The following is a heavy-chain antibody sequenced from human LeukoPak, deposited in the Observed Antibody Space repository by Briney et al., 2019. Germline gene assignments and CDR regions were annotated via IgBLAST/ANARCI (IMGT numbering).Heavy chain of an antibody. CDR3: ARGARHYGSGTVGNYYYYMDV. CDR2: INHSGST. V-gene: IGHV4-34*01. J-gene: IGHJ6*03. D-gene: IGHD3-10*01. CDR1: GGSFSGYY. Sequence: PSETLSLTCAVYGGSFSGYYWSWIRQPPGKGLEWIGEINHSGSTNYNPSLKSRVTISVDTSKNQFSLKLSSVTAADTAVYYCARGARHYGSGTVGNYYYYMDVWGKGTTVTVSS.